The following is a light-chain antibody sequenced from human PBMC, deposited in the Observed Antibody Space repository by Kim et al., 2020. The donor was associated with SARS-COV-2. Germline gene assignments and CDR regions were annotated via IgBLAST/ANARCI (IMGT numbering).Light chain of an antibody. CDR3: CSYAGTYSLV. Sequence: QSALTQPRSVSGSPGQSVTISCTGTSSDVGGYNYVSWYQQHPGKAPKVMIYDVNKRRPGVPDRFSGSKSGNTASLTISGLQADDEADYYFCSYAGTYSLVFGGGTELTVL. CDR1: SSDVGGYNY. V-gene: IGLV2-11*01. CDR2: DVN. J-gene: IGLJ3*02.